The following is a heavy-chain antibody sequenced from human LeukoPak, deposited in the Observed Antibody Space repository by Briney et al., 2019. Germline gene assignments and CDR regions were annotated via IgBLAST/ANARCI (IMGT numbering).Heavy chain of an antibody. V-gene: IGHV3-21*01. Sequence: PGGSLRLSCAASGFTLSTYTMNWVRQAPGKGLEWVSSITSSSSHMYYADSVKGRFTISRDNAENTLYLQMGSLRAEDMAVYYCARAGSGWFYFDYWGQGTLVTVSS. CDR1: GFTLSTYT. J-gene: IGHJ4*02. CDR3: ARAGSGWFYFDY. D-gene: IGHD6-19*01. CDR2: ITSSSSHM.